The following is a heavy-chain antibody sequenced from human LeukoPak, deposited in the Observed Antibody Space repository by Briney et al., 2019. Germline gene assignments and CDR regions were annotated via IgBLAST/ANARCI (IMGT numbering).Heavy chain of an antibody. CDR1: GYTFTSYD. V-gene: IGHV1-8*01. CDR2: MNPNSGNT. CDR3: ARGPLRRRSGGGNWFDP. Sequence: ASVKVSCKASGYTFTSYDINWVRQATGQGLEWMGWMNPNSGNTGYAQEFQGRVTMTRNTSISTAYMELSSLRSEDTAVYYCARGPLRRRSGGGNWFDPWGQGTLVTVSS. J-gene: IGHJ5*02. D-gene: IGHD2-15*01.